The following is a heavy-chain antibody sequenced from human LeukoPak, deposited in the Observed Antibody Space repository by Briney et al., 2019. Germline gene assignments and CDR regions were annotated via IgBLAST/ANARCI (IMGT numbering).Heavy chain of an antibody. CDR3: ARVGGCGGNGCYSGVYHYYYMDV. CDR2: ISGYNGNT. Sequence: PLASVKVSCKASGYTFTSYGISWVRQAPGQGLEWMGWISGYNGNTIYAQKFQGRVTMTTDTSTRAAQMELRSLSSDDTAVYYCARVGGCGGNGCYSGVYHYYYMDVWGKGTTVTVSS. V-gene: IGHV1-18*01. CDR1: GYTFTSYG. D-gene: IGHD2-15*01. J-gene: IGHJ6*03.